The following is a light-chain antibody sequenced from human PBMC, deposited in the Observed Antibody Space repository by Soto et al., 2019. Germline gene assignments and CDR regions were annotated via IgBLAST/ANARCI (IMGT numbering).Light chain of an antibody. CDR3: QQSYNTPQT. CDR2: ATD. V-gene: IGKV1-39*01. Sequence: DIQMTQSPSSLSASVGDRVTITCRASQTITNYLNWYQQQSGKAPKLLIYATDTLQSGVPSRFSGSGSGTDYTLTISSLQPEDFATYYFQQSYNTPQTFGQGTKVDLK. J-gene: IGKJ1*01. CDR1: QTITNY.